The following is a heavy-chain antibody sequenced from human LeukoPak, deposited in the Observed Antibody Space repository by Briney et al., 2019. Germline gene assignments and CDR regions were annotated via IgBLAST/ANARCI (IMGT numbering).Heavy chain of an antibody. CDR2: IKSKTDGGTT. D-gene: IGHD3-22*01. J-gene: IGHJ4*02. V-gene: IGHV3-15*01. Sequence: GGSLRLSCAASGFTFSNAWMSWVRQAPGKGLEWVGRIKSKTDGGTTDYAAPVKGRFTISRDDSKNTLYPQMNSLKTEDTAVYYCTTAAMIAKRYLDYWGQGTLVTVSS. CDR3: TTAAMIAKRYLDY. CDR1: GFTFSNAW.